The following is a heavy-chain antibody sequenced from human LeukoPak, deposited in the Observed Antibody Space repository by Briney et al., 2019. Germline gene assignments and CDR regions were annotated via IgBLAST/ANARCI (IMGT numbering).Heavy chain of an antibody. CDR1: GFTFSSYA. CDR2: ISSNGGST. V-gene: IGHV3-64D*06. Sequence: GGYLRLSCSASGFTFSSYAMHWVRQAPGKGLEYVSAISSNGGSTYYADSVKGRFTISRDNSKNTLYLQMSSLRAEDTAVYYCVKGREYSLDYWGQGTLVTVSS. CDR3: VKGREYSLDY. D-gene: IGHD2-21*01. J-gene: IGHJ4*02.